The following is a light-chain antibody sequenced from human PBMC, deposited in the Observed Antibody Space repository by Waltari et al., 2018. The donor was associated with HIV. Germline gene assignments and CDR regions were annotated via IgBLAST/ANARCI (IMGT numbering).Light chain of an antibody. Sequence: HSILTQPPSVSPAPGQTLSFSCSGGNSNVENHYVSWYQQLPGKAPRLLIDDNERRPSGISDRLSASKAGMSSTLDIAGLQIVDEADYYCGTWDSSLSLYVFGPGATVAVL. CDR1: NSNVENHY. V-gene: IGLV1-51*01. J-gene: IGLJ1*01. CDR2: DNE. CDR3: GTWDSSLSLYV.